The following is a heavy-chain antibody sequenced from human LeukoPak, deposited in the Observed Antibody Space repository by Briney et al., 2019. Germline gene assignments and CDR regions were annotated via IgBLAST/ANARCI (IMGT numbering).Heavy chain of an antibody. J-gene: IGHJ3*02. Sequence: SGTLSLTCTVSGGSISSGSYYWSWIRQPAGKGLEWIGRIYTSGSTNYNPSLKSRVTISVDTSKNQFSLKLSSVTAADTAVYYCASRTYYDFWSGYRGKDAFDIWGQGTMVTVSS. CDR3: ASRTYYDFWSGYRGKDAFDI. V-gene: IGHV4-61*02. CDR2: IYTSGST. D-gene: IGHD3-3*01. CDR1: GGSISSGSYY.